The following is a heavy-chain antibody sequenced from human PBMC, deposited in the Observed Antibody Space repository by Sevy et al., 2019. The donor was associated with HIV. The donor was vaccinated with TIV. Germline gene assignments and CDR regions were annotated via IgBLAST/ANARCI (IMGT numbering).Heavy chain of an antibody. CDR2: ISSSSSTI. V-gene: IGHV3-48*01. CDR3: ARVTSGNDY. J-gene: IGHJ4*02. D-gene: IGHD1-26*01. Sequence: GGSQRLSCAASGFTFSSYSMNWVRQAPGKGLEWVSYISSSSSTIYYADSVKGRFTISRDNAKNSLYLQMNSLRAEDTAVYYCARVTSGNDYWGQGTLVTVSS. CDR1: GFTFSSYS.